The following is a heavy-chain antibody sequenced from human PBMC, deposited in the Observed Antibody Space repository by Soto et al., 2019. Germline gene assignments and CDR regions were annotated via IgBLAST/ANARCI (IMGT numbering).Heavy chain of an antibody. CDR3: ARDLGVVAAIKVYRLDV. Sequence: SLRLSCAASGFTFSSYSMNWVSRAPGRGLEWVSSISSTGSYIYYADSVQRRFTISRDNAKNSLYLQMNSLRAEDTAVYYCARDLGVVAAIKVYRLDVCLQVTTVTVS. D-gene: IGHD2-15*01. CDR2: ISSTGSYI. J-gene: IGHJ6*02. CDR1: GFTFSSYS. V-gene: IGHV3-21*01.